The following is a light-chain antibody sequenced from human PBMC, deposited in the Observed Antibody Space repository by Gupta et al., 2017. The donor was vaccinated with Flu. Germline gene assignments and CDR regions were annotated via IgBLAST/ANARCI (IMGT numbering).Light chain of an antibody. CDR2: EVS. Sequence: TSSDVGGYNYVSWYQQHPGKAPKLMIYEVSKRPSGVPDRFSGSKSGNTASLTVSGLQPEDEADYYCCSYAGSNNFVFGTGTKVTVL. CDR3: CSYAGSNNFV. V-gene: IGLV2-8*01. J-gene: IGLJ1*01. CDR1: SSDVGGYNY.